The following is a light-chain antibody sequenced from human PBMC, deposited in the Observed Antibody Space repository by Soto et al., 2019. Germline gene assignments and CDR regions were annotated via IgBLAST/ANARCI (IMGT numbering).Light chain of an antibody. J-gene: IGKJ1*01. V-gene: IGKV1-5*03. CDR2: KAS. CDR1: QSRSSW. Sequence: DIQMTQSPSTLSASVGDRVTITCRASQSRSSWLAWYQEKPGQAPKPLIYKASTLESGVPSRFSGSGSATEFTLTISSLQPDDFATYYCQQYNSYSWTFGQGTKVDI. CDR3: QQYNSYSWT.